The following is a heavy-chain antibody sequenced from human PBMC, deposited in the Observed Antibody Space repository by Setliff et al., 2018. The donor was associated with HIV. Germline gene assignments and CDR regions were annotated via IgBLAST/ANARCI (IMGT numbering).Heavy chain of an antibody. J-gene: IGHJ4*02. D-gene: IGHD3-10*01. V-gene: IGHV4-4*09. Sequence: SETLSLTCTVSGGSISSYYWSWIRQPPGKGLEWIGYIYTSGSTNYNPSLKSRVTISVDTSKNQFSLKLSSVTAADTAVYYCARVYGSGSPFDYWGQGTLVTVSS. CDR2: IYTSGST. CDR3: ARVYGSGSPFDY. CDR1: GGSISSYY.